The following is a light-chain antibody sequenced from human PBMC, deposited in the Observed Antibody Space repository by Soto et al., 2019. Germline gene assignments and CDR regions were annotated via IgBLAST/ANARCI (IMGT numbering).Light chain of an antibody. CDR1: SSNIGSNT. J-gene: IGLJ2*01. CDR2: SNS. Sequence: QSVLTQPPSASGIPGQRVTISCSGSSSNIGSNTVNWYQQLPGTAPKVFIYSNSQRPSGVPDRFSGSKSGTSASLAISGLQSEDEADYYCAAWDDSLNGVVFGGGTKLTVL. V-gene: IGLV1-44*01. CDR3: AAWDDSLNGVV.